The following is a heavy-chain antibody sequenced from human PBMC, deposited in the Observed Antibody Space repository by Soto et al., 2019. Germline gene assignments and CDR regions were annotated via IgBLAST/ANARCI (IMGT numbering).Heavy chain of an antibody. J-gene: IGHJ3*02. CDR1: GGFVSSSSYS. CDR2: MYSSENT. V-gene: IGHV4-39*01. Sequence: SETLSLTCSVSGGFVSSSSYSWGWIRQSPGKGLEWIGTMYSSENTYYNPSLLSRVTISVDTSKNEFSLRLSSVTAADTAVYYCARQGVTMIVVSDFAFDIWGQGTMVTVSS. CDR3: ARQGVTMIVVSDFAFDI. D-gene: IGHD3-22*01.